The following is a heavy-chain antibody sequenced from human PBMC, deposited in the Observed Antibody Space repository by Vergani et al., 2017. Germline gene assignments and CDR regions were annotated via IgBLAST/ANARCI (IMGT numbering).Heavy chain of an antibody. CDR1: GYSFTSYW. D-gene: IGHD3-10*01. CDR3: ARHESVPAGFDYYYYYMDV. V-gene: IGHV5-51*01. J-gene: IGHJ6*03. Sequence: EVQLVQSGAEVKKPGESLKISCKGSGYSFTSYWIGWVRQMPGKGLEWMGIIYPGDSDTRYSPSFQGQVTISADKSISTAYLQWSSLKASDTAMYYWARHESVPAGFDYYYYYMDVWGKGTTVTVSS. CDR2: IYPGDSDT.